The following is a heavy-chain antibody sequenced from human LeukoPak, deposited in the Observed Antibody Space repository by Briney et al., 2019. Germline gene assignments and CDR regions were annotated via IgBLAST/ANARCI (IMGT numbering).Heavy chain of an antibody. CDR1: GYTFTNYY. V-gene: IGHV1-46*01. Sequence: ASVKVSCKASGYTFTNYYMHWVRQAPGQGLEWMGVINPSGDSTRYEQKFQDRVTMTRETSTRTVCMELSSLRSEDTAVYYCARGYSSSYRIDYWGQGTLVTVSS. CDR2: INPSGDST. J-gene: IGHJ4*02. D-gene: IGHD6-19*01. CDR3: ARGYSSSYRIDY.